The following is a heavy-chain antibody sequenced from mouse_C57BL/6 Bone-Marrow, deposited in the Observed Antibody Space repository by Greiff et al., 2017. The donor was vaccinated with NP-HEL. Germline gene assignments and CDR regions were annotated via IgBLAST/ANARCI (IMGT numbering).Heavy chain of an antibody. V-gene: IGHV1-19*01. CDR1: GYTFTDYY. CDR2: INPYNGGT. CDR3: ARGGGNPAWFAY. Sequence: EVQLKQSGPVLVKPGASVKMSCKASGYTFTDYYMNWVKQSHGKSLEWIGVINPYNGGTSYNQKFKGKATLTVDKSSSTAYMELNSLTSEDSAVYYCARGGGNPAWFAYWGQGTLVTVSA. J-gene: IGHJ3*01. D-gene: IGHD1-1*02.